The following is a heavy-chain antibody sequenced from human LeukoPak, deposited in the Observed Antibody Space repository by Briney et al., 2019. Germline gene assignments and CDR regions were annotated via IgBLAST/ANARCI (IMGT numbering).Heavy chain of an antibody. V-gene: IGHV4-59*01. CDR3: AKDLPPYGMDV. J-gene: IGHJ6*02. CDR1: GGSISSYY. Sequence: AETLSLTCTVSGGSISSYYWSWIRQPPGKRLEWIGYIYYSGSTNYNPSLKSRVTMSVDTSKNQFSLKLSSVTAADTALYYCAKDLPPYGMDVWGQGTTVTVSS. CDR2: IYYSGST.